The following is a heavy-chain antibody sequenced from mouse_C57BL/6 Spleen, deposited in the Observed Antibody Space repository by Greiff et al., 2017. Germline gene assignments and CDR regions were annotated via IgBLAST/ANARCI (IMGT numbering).Heavy chain of an antibody. V-gene: IGHV3-6*01. CDR3: AREAYGSSLDY. Sequence: EVQLQQSGPGLVKPSQSLSLTCSVTGYSITSGYYWNWIRQFPGNKLEWMGYISYDGSNNYNPSLKNRISITRDTSKNQFFLKLNSVTTEDTATYYCAREAYGSSLDYWGQGTTLTVSS. J-gene: IGHJ2*01. CDR2: ISYDGSN. D-gene: IGHD1-1*01. CDR1: GYSITSGYY.